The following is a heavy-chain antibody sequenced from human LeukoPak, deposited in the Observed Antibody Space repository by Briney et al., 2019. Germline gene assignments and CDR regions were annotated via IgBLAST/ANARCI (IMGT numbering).Heavy chain of an antibody. V-gene: IGHV3-21*01. CDR1: GFTFTSYS. Sequence: PGGSLRLSCAASGFTFTSYSMNWVRQAPGKGLEWVSSISSSGAYIYYADSMKGRFTTSRDSAKSSLYLQMNSLRAEDTAVYYCARGGRDGYRLYYFDYWGQGTLVTVSS. D-gene: IGHD5-24*01. CDR3: ARGGRDGYRLYYFDY. J-gene: IGHJ4*02. CDR2: ISSSGAYI.